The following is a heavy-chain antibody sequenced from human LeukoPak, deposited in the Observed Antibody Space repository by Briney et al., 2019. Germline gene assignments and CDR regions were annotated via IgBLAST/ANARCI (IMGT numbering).Heavy chain of an antibody. D-gene: IGHD2-15*01. CDR3: AGGQGWHFDL. J-gene: IGHJ2*01. V-gene: IGHV3-30*19. CDR1: GFTFSSYG. Sequence: GGSLRLSCAASGFTFSSYGMHWVRQAPGKGLEWVAVISYDGSNKYYADSVKGRFTISRDNSKNTLYLQMNSLRAEDTAVYYCAGGQGWHFDLWGRGTLITVSS. CDR2: ISYDGSNK.